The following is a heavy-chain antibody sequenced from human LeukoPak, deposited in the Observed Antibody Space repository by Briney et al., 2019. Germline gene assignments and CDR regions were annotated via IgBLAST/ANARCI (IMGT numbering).Heavy chain of an antibody. CDR1: GFAFSDYS. Sequence: PGGSLRLSCAASGFAFSDYSMNWVRQGPGKGLEWLSYISHNGKIITYADSVKGRFTISRDSAKNSLSLQMNSLRDDDTAVYFCARDLDWAFDYWGQGTLVTVSS. V-gene: IGHV3-48*02. D-gene: IGHD1-1*01. CDR2: ISHNGKII. J-gene: IGHJ4*02. CDR3: ARDLDWAFDY.